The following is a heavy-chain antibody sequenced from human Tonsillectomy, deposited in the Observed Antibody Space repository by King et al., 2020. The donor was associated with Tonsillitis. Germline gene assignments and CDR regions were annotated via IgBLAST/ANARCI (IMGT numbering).Heavy chain of an antibody. Sequence: QVQLVESGGGVVQPGESLRLSCAASTFAFRTNGMHWVRQAPGKGLEWVAFIRDDESNQYYADSVKGRFTISRDSSKNTLNLQMNSLRAEDTAVYYCANVPQRWDTLDIWGQGTMVTVSS. J-gene: IGHJ3*02. CDR3: ANVPQRWDTLDI. CDR2: IRDDESNQ. CDR1: TFAFRTNG. V-gene: IGHV3-30*02. D-gene: IGHD4-23*01.